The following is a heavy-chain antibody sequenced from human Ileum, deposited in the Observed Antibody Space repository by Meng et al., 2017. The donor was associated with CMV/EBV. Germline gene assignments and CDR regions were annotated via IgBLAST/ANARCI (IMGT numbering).Heavy chain of an antibody. CDR2: MNPNSGNS. D-gene: IGHD2-2*01. J-gene: IGHJ5*02. V-gene: IGHV1-8*01. CDR3: ARVKSKDIVIEPAYKDMYNWFDP. Sequence: WVQKAPGQGLGGTGRMNPNSGNSGCAQKFQGRVTMARDTAISTAYMELSSLRSDDTAVYYCARVKSKDIVIEPAYKDMYNWFDPWGQGTLVTVSS.